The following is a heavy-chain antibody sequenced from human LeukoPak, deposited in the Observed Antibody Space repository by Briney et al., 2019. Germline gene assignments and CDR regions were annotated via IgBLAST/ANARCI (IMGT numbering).Heavy chain of an antibody. CDR3: AKGRDGNWETPGSFDD. D-gene: IGHD2-15*01. CDR1: GLTFSTYA. J-gene: IGHJ4*02. V-gene: IGHV3-23*01. CDR2: ISGSGGTT. Sequence: PGGSLRLSCAASGLTFSTYAMSWVRQAPRKGLEWVSVISGSGGTTYYADTVKGRFTISRDNSKNMLYLQMNRLRAEDTAVYYCAKGRDGNWETPGSFDDWGQGTLVTVSS.